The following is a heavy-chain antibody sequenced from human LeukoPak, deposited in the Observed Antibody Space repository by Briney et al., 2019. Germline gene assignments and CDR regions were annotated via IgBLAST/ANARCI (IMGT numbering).Heavy chain of an antibody. V-gene: IGHV3-30*18. CDR3: AKDLVGYSYGSSIYYYYGMDV. CDR1: GFTFSSYG. J-gene: IGHJ6*02. Sequence: GGSLRLSCAASGFTFSSYGMHWVRQAPGKGLEWVAVISYDGSNKYYADSVKGRFTISRDNSKNTLYLQMNSLRAEDTAVYYCAKDLVGYSYGSSIYYYYGMDVWGQGTTVTVSS. CDR2: ISYDGSNK. D-gene: IGHD5-18*01.